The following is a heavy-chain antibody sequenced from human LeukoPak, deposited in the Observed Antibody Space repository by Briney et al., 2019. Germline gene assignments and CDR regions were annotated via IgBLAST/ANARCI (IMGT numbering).Heavy chain of an antibody. CDR3: ARDSRYYDYVWGSYRSGLFDY. CDR1: GGTFSSYA. V-gene: IGHV1-69*13. D-gene: IGHD3-16*02. CDR2: IIPIFGTA. Sequence: ASVKVSCKASGGTFSSYAISWVRQAPGQGLEWMGGIIPIFGTANYAQKFQGRVTITADESTSTAYMELSSLRSEDTAVYYCARDSRYYDYVWGSYRSGLFDYWGQGTLVTVSS. J-gene: IGHJ4*02.